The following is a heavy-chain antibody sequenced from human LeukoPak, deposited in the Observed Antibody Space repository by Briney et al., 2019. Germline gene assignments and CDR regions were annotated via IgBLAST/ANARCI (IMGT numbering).Heavy chain of an antibody. V-gene: IGHV3-53*04. CDR1: GFNVNTNY. CDR3: SRISGSYWDDAVDI. D-gene: IGHD3-10*01. CDR2: IYSGGST. J-gene: IGHJ3*02. Sequence: GGSLRLSCAASGFNVNTNYMSWVRQAPGEGLEWVSVIYSGGSTYYADSVKGRLTISRHNSKNTLYLQMNSLRAEDTAVYYCSRISGSYWDDAVDIWGQGTMVTVSS.